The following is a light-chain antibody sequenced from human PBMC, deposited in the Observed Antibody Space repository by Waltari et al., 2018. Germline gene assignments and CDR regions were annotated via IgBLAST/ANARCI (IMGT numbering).Light chain of an antibody. V-gene: IGLV2-23*01. Sequence: QSALTPPASVSGSPGQSITISRTGTLSAVASYNLVSWYQQHPGKAPKLMIYEGSKRPSGVSNRFSGSKSGNTASLTISGLQAEDEADYFCCSYAGSSTPVVFGGGTKLTVL. CDR1: LSAVASYNL. CDR3: CSYAGSSTPVV. CDR2: EGS. J-gene: IGLJ2*01.